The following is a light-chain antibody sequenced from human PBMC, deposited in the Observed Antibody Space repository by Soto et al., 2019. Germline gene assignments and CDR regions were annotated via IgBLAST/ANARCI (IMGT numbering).Light chain of an antibody. CDR3: HSHTTTNSLV. V-gene: IGLV2-11*01. J-gene: IGLJ1*01. CDR2: DVS. Sequence: QSVLTQPRSVSGSPGQSVTISCTGTTNNVGGYNYVSWYQQQPGKAPKLLIYDVSKRPSGVPDRFSGSKSANTASLTISGLQADDEADYYCHSHTTTNSLVFGTGTKLTVL. CDR1: TNNVGGYNY.